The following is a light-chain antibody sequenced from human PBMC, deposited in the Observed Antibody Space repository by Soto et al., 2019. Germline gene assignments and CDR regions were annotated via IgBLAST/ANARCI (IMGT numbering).Light chain of an antibody. CDR1: SSDVGAYIF. J-gene: IGLJ2*01. CDR3: CSYAGSYTLV. V-gene: IGLV2-14*03. CDR2: DII. Sequence: QSALTQPASVSGSPGQSITISCTGTSSDVGAYIFVSWYQQHPGKAPKLMIYDIINRPSGVSNRFSGSKSGNTASLTISGLQAEDEADYYCCSYAGSYTLVFGGGTKVTVL.